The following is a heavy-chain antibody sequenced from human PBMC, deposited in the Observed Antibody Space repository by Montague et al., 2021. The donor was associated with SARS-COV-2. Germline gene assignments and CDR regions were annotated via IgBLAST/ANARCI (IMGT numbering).Heavy chain of an antibody. Sequence: SETLSLTCTVSGDSISSSSYNWGWIRQPPGKGLEWIGSVRYSGRPXYNPSLKSRVTIYVDTSKNQLSLKLSSVTAADTAVYYCTRHVHMTWPEPSPGFDYWGQGTLVTVSS. CDR2: VRYSGRP. V-gene: IGHV4-39*01. CDR1: GDSISSSSYN. CDR3: TRHVHMTWPEPSPGFDY. J-gene: IGHJ4*02. D-gene: IGHD1-1*01.